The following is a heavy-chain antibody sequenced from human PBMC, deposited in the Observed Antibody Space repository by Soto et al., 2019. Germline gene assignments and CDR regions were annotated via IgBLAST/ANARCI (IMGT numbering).Heavy chain of an antibody. CDR2: TNYRSKWYK. Sequence: SQTLSLTCAISGDSVSSNSAAWNWIRQSPSRGLEGLGRTNYRSKWYKEYTPSVKSRITINPDTSKNQFSLQLNSVSPEDTAGYYCARTVGWLDPWGQGTLVTVSS. D-gene: IGHD1-26*01. V-gene: IGHV6-1*01. CDR3: ARTVGWLDP. J-gene: IGHJ5*02. CDR1: GDSVSSNSAA.